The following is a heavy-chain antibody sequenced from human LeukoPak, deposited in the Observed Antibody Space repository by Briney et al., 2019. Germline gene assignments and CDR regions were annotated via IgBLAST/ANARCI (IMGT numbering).Heavy chain of an antibody. CDR1: GYTLTELS. Sequence: GASVTVSCKVSGYTLTELSMHWVRQAPGKGLEWMGGFDPEDGETIYAQKFQGRVTMTEDTSTDTAYMELSSLRSEDTAVYYCATGPPLRYFLSYWGQGTLVTVSS. D-gene: IGHD3-9*01. V-gene: IGHV1-24*01. CDR3: ATGPPLRYFLSY. CDR2: FDPEDGET. J-gene: IGHJ4*02.